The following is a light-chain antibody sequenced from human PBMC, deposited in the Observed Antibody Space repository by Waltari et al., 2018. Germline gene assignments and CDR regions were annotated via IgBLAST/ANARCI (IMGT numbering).Light chain of an antibody. CDR1: QNIYNNY. Sequence: EIVLTPSPGTLSSSPGQTATLSCWASQNIYNNYLAWYQQKPCQAPRLLIYGASSRATCIPDRFSGSGSGTYFSLTISRLESEDFAVYYCLQYGNSLSARTFGGGTKVEIK. CDR2: GAS. CDR3: LQYGNSLSART. J-gene: IGKJ4*01. V-gene: IGKV3-20*01.